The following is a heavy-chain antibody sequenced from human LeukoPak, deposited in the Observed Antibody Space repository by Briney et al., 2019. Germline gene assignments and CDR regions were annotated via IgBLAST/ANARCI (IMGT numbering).Heavy chain of an antibody. J-gene: IGHJ5*02. CDR3: VSHGTAGTKLNWFDP. Sequence: SETLSLTCTVSGGSISSYYWSWIPQPPGKGLEWIGYIYYSGSTNYNPSLKSRLTISIDQYKSQFSLKVSSVTAADPAVHYCVSHGTAGTKLNWFDPWGQGTLVTVSS. V-gene: IGHV4-59*08. CDR2: IYYSGST. CDR1: GGSISSYY. D-gene: IGHD1-1*01.